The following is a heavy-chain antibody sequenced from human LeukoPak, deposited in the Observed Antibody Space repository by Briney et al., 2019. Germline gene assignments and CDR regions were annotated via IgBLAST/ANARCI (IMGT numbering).Heavy chain of an antibody. D-gene: IGHD3-10*01. J-gene: IGHJ4*02. V-gene: IGHV1-2*02. CDR1: GYTFTGYY. Sequence: GASVKVSCKASGYTFTGYYMHWVRQAPGQGLEWMGWINPNSGGTNYAQKFQGRVTMTRDTSISTAYMELSRLRSDDTAVYYCARGYIPMVRGVITLDYWGQGTLVTVSS. CDR2: INPNSGGT. CDR3: ARGYIPMVRGVITLDY.